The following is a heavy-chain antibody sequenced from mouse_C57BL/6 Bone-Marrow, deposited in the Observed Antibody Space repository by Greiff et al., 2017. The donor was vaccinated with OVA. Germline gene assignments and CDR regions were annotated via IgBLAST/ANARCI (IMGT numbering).Heavy chain of an antibody. CDR2: ISSGSSTI. Sequence: EVQLVESGGGLVKPGGSLKLSCAASGFTFSDYGMHWVRQAPEKGLEWVAYISSGSSTIYYADTVKGRFTISRDNAKNTLFLQMTSLRSEDTAMYYCAIGRLYYFDYWGQGTTLTVSS. J-gene: IGHJ2*01. CDR3: AIGRLYYFDY. D-gene: IGHD2-14*01. V-gene: IGHV5-17*01. CDR1: GFTFSDYG.